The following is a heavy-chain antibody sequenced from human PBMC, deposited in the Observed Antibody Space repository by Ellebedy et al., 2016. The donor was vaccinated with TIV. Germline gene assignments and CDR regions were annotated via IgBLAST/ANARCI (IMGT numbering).Heavy chain of an antibody. CDR2: IYSGGTT. CDR3: AGHGDRAMTH. CDR1: GFSFSIYS. V-gene: IGHV3-66*04. J-gene: IGHJ4*02. D-gene: IGHD5-18*01. Sequence: PGGSLRLSCAASGFSFSIYSMNWVRQAPGKGLEWVSVIYSGGTTHYADSVKGRFTISRDKSKNTMYLQMNSLRAEDTAVYYCAGHGDRAMTHWGQGTLVTVSS.